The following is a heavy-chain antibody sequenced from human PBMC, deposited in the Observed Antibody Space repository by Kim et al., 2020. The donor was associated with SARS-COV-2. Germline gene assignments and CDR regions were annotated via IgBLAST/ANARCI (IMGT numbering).Heavy chain of an antibody. V-gene: IGHV3-23*01. J-gene: IGHJ4*02. Sequence: GGSLRLSCAASGFTFSSYAMSWVRQAPGKGLEWVSAISGSGGSTYYADSVKGRFTISRDNSKNTLYLQINSLRAEDTAIYYCAKSGDTSGWTLFDYWGQGTLVTVSS. CDR1: GFTFSSYA. CDR2: ISGSGGST. CDR3: AKSGDTSGWTLFDY. D-gene: IGHD6-19*01.